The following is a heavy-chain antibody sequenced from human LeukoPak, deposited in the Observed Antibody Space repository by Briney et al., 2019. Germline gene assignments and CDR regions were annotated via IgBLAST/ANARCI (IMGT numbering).Heavy chain of an antibody. V-gene: IGHV4-34*01. CDR2: IDHNGKS. D-gene: IGHD2-21*01. Sequence: SETLSLTCAVYGGSFSGYYWGWIRQPPGKGLECIGDIDHNGKSNFNPSLKSRVSISLDTSKNQFSLKLNSVAAADSATYYCARIASAYCDGGSCYLLGDRFDPWGQGTLVTVSS. CDR1: GGSFSGYY. J-gene: IGHJ5*02. CDR3: ARIASAYCDGGSCYLLGDRFDP.